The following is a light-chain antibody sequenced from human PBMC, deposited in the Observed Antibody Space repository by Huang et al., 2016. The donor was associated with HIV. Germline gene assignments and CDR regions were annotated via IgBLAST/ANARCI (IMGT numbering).Light chain of an antibody. J-gene: IGKJ1*01. V-gene: IGKV1-6*01. CDR1: QAIRND. Sequence: AIQMTQSPSSLSASVGDRVTITCRASQAIRNDLGWYQQKPGQAPKLLMYGASALHSGVPSRFSGSGSGTDFTLTISSLQPEDFATYYCLQDYTYPWTFGQGTKVEI. CDR3: LQDYTYPWT. CDR2: GAS.